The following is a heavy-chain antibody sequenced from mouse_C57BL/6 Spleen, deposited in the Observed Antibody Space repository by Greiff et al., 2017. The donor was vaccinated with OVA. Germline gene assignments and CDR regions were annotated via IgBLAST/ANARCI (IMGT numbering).Heavy chain of an antibody. CDR2: IDPENGDT. Sequence: EVQLQQSGAELVRPGASVKLSCTASGFNIKDDYMHWVKQRPEQGLEWIGWIDPENGDTEYASKFQGKATITADTSSNTAYLQLSSLTSEDTAFYYCTTRGYDYDKFAFWGQGTLVTVSA. D-gene: IGHD2-4*01. V-gene: IGHV14-4*01. CDR3: TTRGYDYDKFAF. J-gene: IGHJ3*01. CDR1: GFNIKDDY.